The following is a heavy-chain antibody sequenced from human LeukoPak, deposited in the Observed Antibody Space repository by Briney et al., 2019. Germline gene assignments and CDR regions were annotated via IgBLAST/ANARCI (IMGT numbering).Heavy chain of an antibody. CDR3: AKDLVDTAMVTRKSDY. D-gene: IGHD5-18*01. CDR1: GFTFSSYE. J-gene: IGHJ4*02. V-gene: IGHV3-48*03. Sequence: GGSLRLSCAASGFTFSSYEMNWVRQAPGKGLEWVSYISSSGSTIYYADSVKGRFTISRDNAKNSLYLQMNSLRAEDTAVYYCAKDLVDTAMVTRKSDYWGQGTLVTVSS. CDR2: ISSSGSTI.